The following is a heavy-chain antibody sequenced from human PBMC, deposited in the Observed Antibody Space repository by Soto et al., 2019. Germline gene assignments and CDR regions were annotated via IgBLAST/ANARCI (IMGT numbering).Heavy chain of an antibody. Sequence: SETLSLTCAVYGGSFSGYYWSWIRQPPGKGLEWIGEINHSGSTNYNPSLKSRVTISVDTSKNQFSLKLSSVTAADTAVYYCARGLPYLAAAGTHYFDYWGQGTLVTVSS. CDR2: INHSGST. V-gene: IGHV4-34*01. CDR3: ARGLPYLAAAGTHYFDY. CDR1: GGSFSGYY. D-gene: IGHD6-13*01. J-gene: IGHJ4*02.